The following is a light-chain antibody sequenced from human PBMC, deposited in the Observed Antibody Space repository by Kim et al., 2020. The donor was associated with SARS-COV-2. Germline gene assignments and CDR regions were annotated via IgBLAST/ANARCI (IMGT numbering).Light chain of an antibody. V-gene: IGKV1-39*01. CDR2: GTS. J-gene: IGKJ3*01. Sequence: AYVGCRVAITCRESESIFTFLNLCQQRPGRNPKSLSSGTSNLQSGGPSRFSGSGYGTDFTLTISSLQPEDFSTYYCQQSYTTPPTFGPGTKVDIK. CDR1: ESIFTF. CDR3: QQSYTTPPT.